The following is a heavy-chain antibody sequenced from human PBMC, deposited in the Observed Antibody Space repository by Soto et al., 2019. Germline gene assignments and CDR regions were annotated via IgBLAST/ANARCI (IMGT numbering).Heavy chain of an antibody. CDR2: INHSGST. D-gene: IGHD5-18*01. CDR3: ARESGYSFLYGMGV. J-gene: IGHJ6*02. Sequence: PSETLSLTCAVYGGSFSGYYWSWIRQPPGKGLEWIGEINHSGSTNYNPSLKSRVTISVDTSKNQFSLKLSSVTAADTAVYYCARESGYSFLYGMGVWGQGTTVTVSS. V-gene: IGHV4-34*01. CDR1: GGSFSGYY.